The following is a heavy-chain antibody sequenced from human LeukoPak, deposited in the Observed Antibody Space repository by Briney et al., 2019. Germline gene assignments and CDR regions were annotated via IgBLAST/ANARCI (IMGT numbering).Heavy chain of an antibody. D-gene: IGHD1-14*01. V-gene: IGHV3-11*01. J-gene: IGHJ6*03. Sequence: GGSLRLSCAASGFTFSDYYMSWIRQAPGKGLEWVSYISSSGSTIYYADSVKGRFTISRDNAKNSLYLQMNSLRAEDTAVYYCARSRTDNPIYNYYYMDVWGKGTTATISS. CDR2: ISSSGSTI. CDR3: ARSRTDNPIYNYYYMDV. CDR1: GFTFSDYY.